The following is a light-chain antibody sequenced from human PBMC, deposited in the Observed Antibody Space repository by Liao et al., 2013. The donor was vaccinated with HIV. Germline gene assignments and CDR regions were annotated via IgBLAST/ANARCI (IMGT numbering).Light chain of an antibody. CDR3: QAWDSSTVV. Sequence: SYELTQPPSVSVSPGQTATITCSGDKLGDKYASWYQKRPGQSPILVIYQDTKRPSGISDRFSGSNSGNTATLTISGTQALDEADYFCQAWDSSTVVFGGGTKLTVL. CDR1: KLGDKY. V-gene: IGLV3-1*01. J-gene: IGLJ2*01. CDR2: QDT.